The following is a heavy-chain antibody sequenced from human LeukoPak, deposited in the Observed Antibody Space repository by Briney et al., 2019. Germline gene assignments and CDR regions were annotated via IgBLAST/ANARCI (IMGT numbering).Heavy chain of an antibody. V-gene: IGHV3-15*01. CDR3: TTDGALVYLGY. Sequence: GGSLRLSCAASGFTFTNAWMSWVRQAPGKGLEWVGRIKSKTDGGTTDYAAPVKGRFTISRDDSKNTLYLQMNSLITEDTAVYYCTTDGALVYLGYWGQGTLVTVSS. J-gene: IGHJ4*02. D-gene: IGHD3-16*01. CDR2: IKSKTDGGTT. CDR1: GFTFTNAW.